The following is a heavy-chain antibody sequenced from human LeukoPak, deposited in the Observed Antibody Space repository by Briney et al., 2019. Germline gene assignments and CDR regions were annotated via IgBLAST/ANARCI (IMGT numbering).Heavy chain of an antibody. Sequence: PGGSLRLSCAASGFTFSSYEMNWVRQAPGKGLEWVSYISSSSSYIYYADSVKGRFTISRDNAKDSLYLQMNSLRAEDTAVYYCARDYYDSSGYFDYWGQGTLVTVSS. CDR3: ARDYYDSSGYFDY. V-gene: IGHV3-21*05. D-gene: IGHD3-22*01. J-gene: IGHJ4*02. CDR2: ISSSSSYI. CDR1: GFTFSSYE.